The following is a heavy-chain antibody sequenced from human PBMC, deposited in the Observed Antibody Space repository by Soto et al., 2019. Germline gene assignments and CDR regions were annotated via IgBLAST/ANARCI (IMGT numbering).Heavy chain of an antibody. CDR3: ARARLRAVYAFDI. Sequence: QVQLQESDAGLVKASQTRSLPCTFPGGSVSSVSYYWTWIRQRQGKGLEWIGNIYYSGSTYYSPSLKSRLSISLDTSKNQFSLRLSSVTAADTAMYYCARARLRAVYAFDIWGQGTMVTVSS. V-gene: IGHV4-31*03. J-gene: IGHJ3*02. CDR1: GGSVSSVSYY. D-gene: IGHD5-12*01. CDR2: IYYSGST.